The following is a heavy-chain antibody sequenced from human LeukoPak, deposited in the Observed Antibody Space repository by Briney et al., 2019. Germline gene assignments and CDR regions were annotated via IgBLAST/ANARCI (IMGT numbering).Heavy chain of an antibody. CDR2: IRYDGSNK. CDR1: GFTFSSYG. D-gene: IGHD1-20*01. J-gene: IGHJ4*02. V-gene: IGHV3-30*02. CDR3: AKAGRRYNWNDMDY. Sequence: GGSLRLSCAASGFTFSSYGMHWVRQAPGKGLEGVAFIRYDGSNKYYADSVKGRFTISRDNSKNTLYLQMNSLRAEDTAVYYCAKAGRRYNWNDMDYWGQGTLVTVSS.